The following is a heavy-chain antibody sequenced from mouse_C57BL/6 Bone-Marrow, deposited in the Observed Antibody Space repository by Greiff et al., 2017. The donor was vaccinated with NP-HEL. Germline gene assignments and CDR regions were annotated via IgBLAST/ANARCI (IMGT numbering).Heavy chain of an antibody. J-gene: IGHJ2*01. CDR3: ARDRHYDYCCDC. Sequence: EVKLMESGGGLVKPGGSLKLSCAASGFTFSDYGMHWVRQAPEKRLEWVATISDGGSYTYYPDNVKGRFTISRDNAKNNLYLQMSHLKSEDTAMYYCARDRHYDYCCDCWGQGTTLTVSS. V-gene: IGHV5-4*01. CDR2: ISDGGSYT. CDR1: GFTFSDYG. D-gene: IGHD2-4*01.